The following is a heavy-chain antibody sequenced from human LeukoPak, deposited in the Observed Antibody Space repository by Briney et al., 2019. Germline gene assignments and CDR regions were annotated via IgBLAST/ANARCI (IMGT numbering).Heavy chain of an antibody. D-gene: IGHD6-19*01. CDR3: ATKQWLAPPPDS. Sequence: QTGRSLRLSCAASGLTFSKYWMLWVRQAPGKGLESVSRINTDGTVTTYADSVKGRFTVSRDNADNTMFLQMDSVREEDTAVYYCATKQWLAPPPDSWGQGTPVTVSS. CDR2: INTDGTVT. J-gene: IGHJ4*02. CDR1: GLTFSKYW. V-gene: IGHV3-74*01.